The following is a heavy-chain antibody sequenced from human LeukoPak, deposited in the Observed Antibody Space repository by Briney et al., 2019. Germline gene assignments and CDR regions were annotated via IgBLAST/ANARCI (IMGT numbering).Heavy chain of an antibody. V-gene: IGHV3-30*19. CDR3: ARFDIVVVTAAPAIDY. CDR2: ISYDGSNK. CDR1: GFTFSSYG. Sequence: GGSLRLSCAASGFTFSSYGMHWVRQAPGKGLEWVAVISYDGSNKYYADSVKGRFTISRDNSKNTLYLQMNSLRAEDTAVYYCARFDIVVVTAAPAIDYWGQGTLVTVSS. J-gene: IGHJ4*02. D-gene: IGHD2-21*02.